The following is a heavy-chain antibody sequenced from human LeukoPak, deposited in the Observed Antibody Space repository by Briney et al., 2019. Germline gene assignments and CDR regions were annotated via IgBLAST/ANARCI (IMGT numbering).Heavy chain of an antibody. J-gene: IGHJ4*02. CDR3: ARGEVYYDILTGYYTD. CDR1: GGTFSSYT. D-gene: IGHD3-9*01. Sequence: ASVKVSCKASGGTFSSYTISWVRQAPGQGLEWMGGIIPIFGTANYAQKFQGRVTITRDTSASTAYMELSSLRSEDTAVYYCARGEVYYDILTGYYTDWGQGTLVTVSS. CDR2: IIPIFGTA. V-gene: IGHV1-69*05.